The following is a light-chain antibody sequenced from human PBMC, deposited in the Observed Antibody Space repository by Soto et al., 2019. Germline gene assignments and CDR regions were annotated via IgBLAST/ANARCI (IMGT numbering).Light chain of an antibody. CDR3: QQYEAYPLT. J-gene: IGKJ4*01. CDR2: EAS. V-gene: IGKV1-5*03. CDR1: ESISSW. Sequence: DIQMTQSPSTLSASVGDRVTVTCRASESISSWLAWYQQKPGKAPKLLIYEASSLESGVPSRFSGSGSGTEFTLTISSLQPDDFATYSCQQYEAYPLTFGGGTKVEIK.